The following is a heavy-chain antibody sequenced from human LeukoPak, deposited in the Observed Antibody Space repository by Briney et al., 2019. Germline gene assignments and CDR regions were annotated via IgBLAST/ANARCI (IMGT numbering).Heavy chain of an antibody. J-gene: IGHJ3*02. CDR3: ARNIRLHTPRTVDI. D-gene: IGHD5-24*01. CDR1: GLTFSRYW. V-gene: IGHV3-7*05. Sequence: PGGSLRLSCVGSGLTFSRYWINWVRQAPGQGLEWVANIHEDGSDKYYVESVKGRFTISRDNAKNSVYLQMNGLRVEDTAVYYCARNIRLHTPRTVDIWGQGTMVTVSS. CDR2: IHEDGSDK.